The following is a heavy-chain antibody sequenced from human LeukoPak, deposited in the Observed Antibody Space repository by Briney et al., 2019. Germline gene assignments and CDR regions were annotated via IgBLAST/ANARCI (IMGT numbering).Heavy chain of an antibody. CDR1: GFTFSSYS. V-gene: IGHV3-48*01. J-gene: IGHJ4*02. D-gene: IGHD3-22*01. Sequence: GGSLRLSCAASGFTFSSYSMNWVRQAPGKGLEWVSYISSSSTIYYADSVKGRFTISRDNAKNSLYLQMNSLRAEDTAVCYCARDLGGSGYYGYWGQGTLVTVSS. CDR3: ARDLGGSGYYGY. CDR2: ISSSSTI.